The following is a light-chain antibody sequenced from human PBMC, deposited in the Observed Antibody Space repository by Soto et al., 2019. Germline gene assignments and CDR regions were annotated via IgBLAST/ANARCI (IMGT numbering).Light chain of an antibody. CDR2: GAS. J-gene: IGKJ1*01. CDR1: QSVSSY. V-gene: IGKV3-11*01. CDR3: QQRSNSWT. Sequence: EIVLTHSPATLSLSPGERATLSFRASQSVSSYLAWYQQKPGQAPRLLIYGASTRATGIPARFSGSGSGTDFTLTISSLEPEDFAVYYCQQRSNSWTFGQGTKVDNK.